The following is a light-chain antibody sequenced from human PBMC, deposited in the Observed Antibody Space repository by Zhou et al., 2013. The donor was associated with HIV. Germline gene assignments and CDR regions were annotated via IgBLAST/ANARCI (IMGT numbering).Light chain of an antibody. CDR3: QQYGSSPAIT. V-gene: IGKV3-20*01. Sequence: EIVMTQSPATLSVSPGERATLSCRASQSVGNNLAWYQQKPGQAPRLLIYGASSRATGIPDRFSGSGSGTDFTLTISRLEPEDFAVYYCQQYGSSPAITFGQGTRLEIK. J-gene: IGKJ5*01. CDR1: QSVGNN. CDR2: GAS.